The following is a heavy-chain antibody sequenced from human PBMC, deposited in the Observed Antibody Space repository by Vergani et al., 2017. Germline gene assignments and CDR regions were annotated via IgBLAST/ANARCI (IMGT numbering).Heavy chain of an antibody. CDR2: ISWNSGSI. V-gene: IGHV3-9*01. D-gene: IGHD1-1*01. CDR3: AKDIGGWNDGAFDI. Sequence: EVQLVESGGGLVQPGRSLRLSCAASGFTFDDYAMHWVRQAPWKGLEWGSGISWNSGSIGYADSVKGRVTISRDNAKNSLYLQMNSLRDEDTALYYCAKDIGGWNDGAFDIWGKGTMVTVSS. J-gene: IGHJ3*02. CDR1: GFTFDDYA.